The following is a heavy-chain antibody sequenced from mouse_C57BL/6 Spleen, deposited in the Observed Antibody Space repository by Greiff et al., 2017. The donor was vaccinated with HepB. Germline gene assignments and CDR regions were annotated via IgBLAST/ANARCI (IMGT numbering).Heavy chain of an antibody. J-gene: IGHJ1*03. D-gene: IGHD1-1*01. CDR2: FYPGSGSI. CDR1: GYTFTEYT. V-gene: IGHV1-62-2*01. CDR3: ARHEEGVDYYGSSYWYFDV. Sequence: QVQLQQSGAELVKPGASVKLSCKASGYTFTEYTIHWVKQRSGQGLEWIGWFYPGSGSIKYNEKFKDKATLTADKSSSTVYMELSRLTSEDSAVYFCARHEEGVDYYGSSYWYFDVWGTGTTVTVSS.